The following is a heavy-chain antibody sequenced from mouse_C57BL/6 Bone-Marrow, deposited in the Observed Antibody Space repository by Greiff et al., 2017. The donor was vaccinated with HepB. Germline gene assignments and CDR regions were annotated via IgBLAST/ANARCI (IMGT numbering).Heavy chain of an antibody. D-gene: IGHD2-4*01. V-gene: IGHV1-52*01. CDR3: ASQRADYDLYYYAMDY. J-gene: IGHJ4*01. CDR1: GYTFTSYW. Sequence: QVQLKQPGAELVRPGSSVKLSCKASGYTFTSYWMHWVKQRPIQGLEWIGNIDPSDSETHYNQKFKDKATLTVDKSSSTAYMQLSSLTSEDSAVYYCASQRADYDLYYYAMDYWGQGTSVTVSS. CDR2: IDPSDSET.